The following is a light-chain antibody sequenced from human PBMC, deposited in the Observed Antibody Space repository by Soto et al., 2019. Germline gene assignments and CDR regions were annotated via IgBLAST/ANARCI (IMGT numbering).Light chain of an antibody. CDR2: DAS. J-gene: IGKJ5*01. CDR1: QDISNY. V-gene: IGKV1-33*01. Sequence: DTHMTLSPSSLSASVGDRVTITCQASQDISNYLNWYQQKPGKAPKLLIYDASNLETGVPSRFSGSGSGTDFTFTISSLQPEDIATYYSPQYDNASITFGQGTRLEIK. CDR3: PQYDNASIT.